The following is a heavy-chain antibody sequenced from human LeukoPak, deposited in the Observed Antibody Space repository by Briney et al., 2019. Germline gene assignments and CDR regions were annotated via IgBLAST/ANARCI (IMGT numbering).Heavy chain of an antibody. V-gene: IGHV3-23*01. CDR2: ISGSGGST. Sequence: PGGSLRLSCAASGFTFSSYAMSWVRQAPGKGLEWVSAISGSGGSTYYADSVKGRFTISRDNSKNTLYLQMNSLRAEDTAVYYGAKDMEDIVATDRVDYWGQGTLATVSS. CDR1: GFTFSSYA. CDR3: AKDMEDIVATDRVDY. J-gene: IGHJ4*02. D-gene: IGHD5-12*01.